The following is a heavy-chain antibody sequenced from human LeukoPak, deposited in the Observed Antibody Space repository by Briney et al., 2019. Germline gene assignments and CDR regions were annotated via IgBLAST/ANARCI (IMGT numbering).Heavy chain of an antibody. CDR2: MNPNSGNT. V-gene: IGHV1-8*01. CDR3: ARGVFDYYDSSGYYYFDY. D-gene: IGHD3-22*01. J-gene: IGHJ4*02. Sequence: ASVKVSCXASGYTFTSYDINWVRQANGQGLEWMGWMNPNSGNTGYAQKFQGRVTMTRNTSISTAYMELSSLRSEDTAVYYCARGVFDYYDSSGYYYFDYWGQGTLVTVSS. CDR1: GYTFTSYD.